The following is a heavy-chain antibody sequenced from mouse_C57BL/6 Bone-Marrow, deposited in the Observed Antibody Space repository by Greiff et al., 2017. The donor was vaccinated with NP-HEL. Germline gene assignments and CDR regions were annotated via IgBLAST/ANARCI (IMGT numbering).Heavy chain of an antibody. CDR1: GFTFSSYG. J-gene: IGHJ1*03. CDR3: ARQGVNGVWYFDV. Sequence: EVQVVESGGDLVKPGGSLKLSCAASGFTFSSYGMSWVRQTPDKRLEWVATISSGGSYTYYPDSVKGRFTIARDNAKNTLYLQMSSLKSEDTAMYYCARQGVNGVWYFDVWGTGTTVTVSS. CDR2: ISSGGSYT. D-gene: IGHD2-1*01. V-gene: IGHV5-6*01.